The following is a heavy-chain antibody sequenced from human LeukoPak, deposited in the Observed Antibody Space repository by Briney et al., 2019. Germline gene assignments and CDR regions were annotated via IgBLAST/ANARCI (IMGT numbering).Heavy chain of an antibody. CDR1: GYAFTGYY. D-gene: IGHD2-8*01. V-gene: IGHV1-2*06. CDR3: ARVSCTNGVCHYRDFDY. Sequence: ASVKVSCKASGYAFTGYYMHWVRQAPGQGLEWMGRINPNSGGTNYAQKFQGRVTMTRDTSISTAYMELSRLRSDDTAVYYCARVSCTNGVCHYRDFDYWGQGTLVTVSS. CDR2: INPNSGGT. J-gene: IGHJ4*02.